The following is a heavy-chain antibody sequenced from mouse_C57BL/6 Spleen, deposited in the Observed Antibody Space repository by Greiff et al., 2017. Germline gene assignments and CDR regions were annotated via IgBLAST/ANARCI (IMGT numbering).Heavy chain of an antibody. V-gene: IGHV14-2*01. CDR1: GYNINDYY. CDR3: HSCGSSFDWYFDV. J-gene: IGHJ1*03. D-gene: IGHD1-1*01. Sequence: EVQLQQSGAELVKPGASVKLSCTASGYNINDYYMHWVKQRTEQGLEWIGRIDPEDGETKYAQKFQGKATITADTSSNTAYLQLSSLPSEDDAVYYYHSCGSSFDWYFDVWGTGTTVTVSS. CDR2: IDPEDGET.